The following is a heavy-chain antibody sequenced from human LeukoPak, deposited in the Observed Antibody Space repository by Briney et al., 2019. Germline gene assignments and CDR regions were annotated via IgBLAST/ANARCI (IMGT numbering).Heavy chain of an antibody. Sequence: GGSLRLSCAASGFTVSSNYMSWVRQAPGKGLEWVSVIYSGGTTNYADSVKGRCTISRDNSKNTLYLQMNSLRAEDTAVYYRARANAMILTDYHFDYWGQGTLVTVSS. CDR3: ARANAMILTDYHFDY. CDR2: IYSGGTT. CDR1: GFTVSSNY. V-gene: IGHV3-53*01. J-gene: IGHJ4*02. D-gene: IGHD3-22*01.